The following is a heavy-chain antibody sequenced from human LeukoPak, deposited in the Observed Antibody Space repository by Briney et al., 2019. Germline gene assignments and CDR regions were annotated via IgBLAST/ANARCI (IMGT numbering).Heavy chain of an antibody. V-gene: IGHV5-10-1*01. Sequence: GESLKISCKGSGYSFTSYWITWVRQMPGNGLEWMGRIDPSDSYTNYSPSLQGHVTISVDKSISTAYLQWSSLKASDTAMYYCARPMTTVTPPDYWGQGTLVTVSS. CDR2: IDPSDSYT. J-gene: IGHJ4*02. D-gene: IGHD4-17*01. CDR1: GYSFTSYW. CDR3: ARPMTTVTPPDY.